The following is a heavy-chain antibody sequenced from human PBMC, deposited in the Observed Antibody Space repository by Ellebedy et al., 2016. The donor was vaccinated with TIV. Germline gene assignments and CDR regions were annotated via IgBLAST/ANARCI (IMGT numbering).Heavy chain of an antibody. J-gene: IGHJ6*03. V-gene: IGHV1-8*01. CDR1: GYTFTSYD. D-gene: IGHD6-6*01. CDR2: MNPNSGNT. Sequence: ASVKVSXXASGYTFTSYDINWVRQATGQGLEWMGWMNPNSGNTGYAQKFQGRVTMTRNTSISTAYMELSSLRSEDTAVYYCARGPRSTAARRGYYYMDVWGKGTTVTVSS. CDR3: ARGPRSTAARRGYYYMDV.